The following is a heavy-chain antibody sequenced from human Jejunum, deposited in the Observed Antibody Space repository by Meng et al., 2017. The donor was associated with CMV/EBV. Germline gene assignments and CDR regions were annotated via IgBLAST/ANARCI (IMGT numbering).Heavy chain of an antibody. D-gene: IGHD2-15*01. CDR2: ADYSGA. CDR3: ARDSLSGGSNF. V-gene: IGHV4-61*08. CDR1: GDSVSSGGHY. J-gene: IGHJ4*02. Sequence: TVSGDSVSSGGHYWSWIRQPAGRGLEWIGYADYSGANYNSSLESRVTISVDISKNQISLTMRSVTAADTAVYFCARDSLSGGSNFWGPGTLVTVSS.